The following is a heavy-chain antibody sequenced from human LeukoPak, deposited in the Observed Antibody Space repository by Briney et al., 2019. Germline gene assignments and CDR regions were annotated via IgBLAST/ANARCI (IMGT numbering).Heavy chain of an antibody. CDR1: GFTLSSYA. Sequence: GGSLRLSCAASGFTLSSYAMSWVRQAPGKGLEWVSAISGSGGSTYYADSVKGRFTISRDNSKNTLYLQMNSLRAEDTAVYYCAKASLSGAVPAAISYWGQGTLVTVSS. J-gene: IGHJ4*02. D-gene: IGHD2-2*01. CDR2: ISGSGGST. V-gene: IGHV3-23*01. CDR3: AKASLSGAVPAAISY.